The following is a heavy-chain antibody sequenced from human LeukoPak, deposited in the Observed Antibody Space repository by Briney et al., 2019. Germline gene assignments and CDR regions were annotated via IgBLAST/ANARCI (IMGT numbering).Heavy chain of an antibody. J-gene: IGHJ3*02. Sequence: EASEKVSCKVSGYTLTELSMHWVRQAPGKGLEWMGGFDPEDGETIYAQKFQGRVTMTEDTSTDTAYMELSSLRSEDTAVYFCATDYYGSGSYSPQAFDIWGQGTMVTVSS. D-gene: IGHD3-10*01. CDR1: GYTLTELS. CDR2: FDPEDGET. V-gene: IGHV1-24*01. CDR3: ATDYYGSGSYSPQAFDI.